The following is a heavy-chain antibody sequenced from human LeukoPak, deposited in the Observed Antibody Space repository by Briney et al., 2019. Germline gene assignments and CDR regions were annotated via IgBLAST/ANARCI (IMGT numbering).Heavy chain of an antibody. CDR1: GFSFKNVW. Sequence: GGSLRLSCTVFGTATGFSFKNVWMSWVRQAPGKGLEWVGRIISIIGGGTSDFPAPVKGRFTISRDDSKKTVYLQMNGLRAEDTAVYYCATGGRSGVAFESWGQGTLVTVSS. V-gene: IGHV3-15*01. J-gene: IGHJ4*02. CDR3: ATGGRSGVAFES. CDR2: IISIIGGGTS. D-gene: IGHD2-15*01.